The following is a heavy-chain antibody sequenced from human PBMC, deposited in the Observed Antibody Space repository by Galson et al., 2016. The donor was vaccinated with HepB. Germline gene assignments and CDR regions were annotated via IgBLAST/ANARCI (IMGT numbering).Heavy chain of an antibody. CDR1: GFTVGNNF. Sequence: SLRLSGAVSGFTVGNNFMSWVRQAPGKGLEWVSLIYSAGSTDYADSVRGRFTLSRDNSKNTLYLQMNSLTTEDTAIYYCARDGTGFKNWGQGTRVTVSS. D-gene: IGHD6-19*01. V-gene: IGHV3-53*01. CDR3: ARDGTGFKN. J-gene: IGHJ4*02. CDR2: IYSAGST.